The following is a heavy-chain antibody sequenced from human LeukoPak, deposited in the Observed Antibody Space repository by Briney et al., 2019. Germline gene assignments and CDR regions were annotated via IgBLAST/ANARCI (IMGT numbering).Heavy chain of an antibody. D-gene: IGHD6-19*01. CDR2: INSDGSST. CDR3: ARVTIAVAVHFDY. Sequence: GGSLRLSCAASGFTFSSYWMHWVRQAPGKGLVWVSRINSDGSSTSYADSVKGRFTISRGNAKNTLYLQMNSLRAEDTAVYYCARVTIAVAVHFDYWGQGTLVTVSS. J-gene: IGHJ4*02. V-gene: IGHV3-74*01. CDR1: GFTFSSYW.